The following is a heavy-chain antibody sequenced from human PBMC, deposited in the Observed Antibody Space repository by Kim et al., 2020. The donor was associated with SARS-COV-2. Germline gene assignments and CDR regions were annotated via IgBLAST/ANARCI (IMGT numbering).Heavy chain of an antibody. CDR2: ISYDGSNK. CDR1: GFTFSSYG. Sequence: GGSLRLSCAASGFTFSSYGMHWVRQAPGKGLEWVAVISYDGSNKYYADSVKGRFTISRDNSKNTLYLQMNSLRAEDTAVYYCAKPLPEYDSSGYYFDYWGQGTLVTVSS. J-gene: IGHJ4*02. D-gene: IGHD3-22*01. V-gene: IGHV3-30*18. CDR3: AKPLPEYDSSGYYFDY.